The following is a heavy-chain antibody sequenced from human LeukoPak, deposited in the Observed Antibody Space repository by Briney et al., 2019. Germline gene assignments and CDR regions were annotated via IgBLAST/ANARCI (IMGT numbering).Heavy chain of an antibody. CDR2: IYSSGST. D-gene: IGHD6-13*01. CDR1: GGSLSRYY. J-gene: IGHJ5*02. CDR3: AWRNGYSDSWYES. Sequence: SGTLSLTCPVSGGSLSRYYWGWIRQPPGKGLEWIGYIYSSGSTNYNPSLKSRVTISVDTSKNQFSLKLSSVTAADTAVYYCAWRNGYSDSWYESWGQGTLVIVSS. V-gene: IGHV4-59*08.